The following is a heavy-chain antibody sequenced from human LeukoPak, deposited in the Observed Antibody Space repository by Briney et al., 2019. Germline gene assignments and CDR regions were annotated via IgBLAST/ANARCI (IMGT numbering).Heavy chain of an antibody. CDR1: GYTFTGYF. D-gene: IGHD3-22*01. CDR2: INPNSGGT. Sequence: ASVKVSCKASGYTFTGYFMHWVRQAPGQGLEWMGWINPNSGGTNYAQRFQGRVTMTRDTYISTAYMELSRLRSDDTAVYYCARGRDYYDGSGYHFDYWGQGTLVTVSS. CDR3: ARGRDYYDGSGYHFDY. V-gene: IGHV1-2*02. J-gene: IGHJ4*02.